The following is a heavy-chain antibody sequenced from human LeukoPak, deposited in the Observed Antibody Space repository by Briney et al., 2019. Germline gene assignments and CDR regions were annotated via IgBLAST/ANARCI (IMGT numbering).Heavy chain of an antibody. J-gene: IGHJ4*02. D-gene: IGHD3-10*01. Sequence: SVKVSCKASGGIFSSYAISWVRQAPGQGLEWMGRIIPIFGTANYAQKFQGRVTITTDESTSTAYMELSSLRSEDTAVYYCARDLQASRGYFDYWGQGTLVTVSS. CDR2: IIPIFGTA. CDR3: ARDLQASRGYFDY. CDR1: GGIFSSYA. V-gene: IGHV1-69*05.